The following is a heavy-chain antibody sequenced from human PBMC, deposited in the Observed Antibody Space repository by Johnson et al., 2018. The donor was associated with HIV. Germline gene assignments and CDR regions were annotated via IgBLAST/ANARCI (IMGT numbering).Heavy chain of an antibody. CDR1: GFTVSSNY. D-gene: IGHD3-16*01. CDR2: SGSGGST. V-gene: IGHV3-66*03. J-gene: IGHJ3*02. Sequence: VQLVESGGGLIQPGGSLRLSCAASGFTVSSNYMSWVRQAPGKGLEWVSAISGSGGSTYYADSVKGRFTISRDNSKNTLYLQMNSLRAEDTAVYYCAKDRLFGFRNDAFDIWGQGTMVTVSS. CDR3: AKDRLFGFRNDAFDI.